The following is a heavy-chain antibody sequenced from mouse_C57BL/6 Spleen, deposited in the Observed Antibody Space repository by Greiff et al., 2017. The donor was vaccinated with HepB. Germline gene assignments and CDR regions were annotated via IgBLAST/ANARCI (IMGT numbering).Heavy chain of an antibody. V-gene: IGHV1-42*01. J-gene: IGHJ2*01. CDR1: GYSFTGYY. D-gene: IGHD2-5*01. Sequence: VQLQQSGPELVKPGASVKISCKASGYSFTGYYMNWVKQSPEKSLEWIGEINPSTGGTTYNQKFKAKATLTVDKSSSTAYMQLKSLTSEDSAVYYCARRSYYSNYVYFDYWGQGTTLTVSS. CDR3: ARRSYYSNYVYFDY. CDR2: INPSTGGT.